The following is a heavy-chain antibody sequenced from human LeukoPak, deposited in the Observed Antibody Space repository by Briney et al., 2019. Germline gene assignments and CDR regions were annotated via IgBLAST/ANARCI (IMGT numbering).Heavy chain of an antibody. CDR3: ARSTVAASLRDAFDI. D-gene: IGHD6-19*01. CDR2: ISAYNGNT. J-gene: IGHJ3*02. CDR1: GYTFTSYG. V-gene: IGHV1-18*01. Sequence: VASVKVSCKASGYTFTSYGISWVRQAPGQGLEWMGWISAYNGNTNYAQKLQGRVTMTTDTSTSAAYMELRSLRSDDTAVYYCARSTVAASLRDAFDIWGQGTMVTVSS.